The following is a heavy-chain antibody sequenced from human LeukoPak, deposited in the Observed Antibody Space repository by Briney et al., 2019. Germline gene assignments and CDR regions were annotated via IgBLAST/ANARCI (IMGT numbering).Heavy chain of an antibody. CDR1: GASATDYY. CDR2: IHHSGNS. J-gene: IGHJ5*02. V-gene: IGHV4-59*02. D-gene: IGHD7-27*01. Sequence: TPSETLSLTCTVSGASATDYYWSWIRQSPGKGLEWISYIHHSGNSDYNPSLRSRVTTSLDTSKNQFSLNLISVTAADTAVYYCTRGHWGLQSWSQGTLVTVSS. CDR3: TRGHWGLQS.